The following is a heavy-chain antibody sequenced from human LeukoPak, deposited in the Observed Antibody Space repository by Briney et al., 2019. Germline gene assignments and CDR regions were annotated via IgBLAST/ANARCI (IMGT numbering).Heavy chain of an antibody. CDR2: ISSSSSYI. D-gene: IGHD3-10*02. Sequence: SGGSLRLSCAPSGFTFSSYSMNSVPQAPGKGLEWVSSISSSSSYIYYAASVKGRFTISRDNAKNSLYLQMNSLRAEDTAVYYCAELGITMIGGVWGKGTTVTISS. CDR1: GFTFSSYS. CDR3: AELGITMIGGV. J-gene: IGHJ6*04. V-gene: IGHV3-21*01.